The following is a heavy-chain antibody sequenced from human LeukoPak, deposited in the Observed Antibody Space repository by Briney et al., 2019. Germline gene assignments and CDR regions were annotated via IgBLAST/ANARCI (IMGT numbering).Heavy chain of an antibody. Sequence: GGSLRLSCAASALTFDNNRMSCVRHAAGKGREWVSTVNADGGNTYCADSVKGRFTISRDNSKSTLILQMISVSDEDTARYYCTVRVRYGGTWDLFACWGQGTLVTVCS. J-gene: IGHJ4*02. CDR1: ALTFDNNR. D-gene: IGHD6-13*01. CDR2: VNADGGNT. CDR3: TVRVRYGGTWDLFAC. V-gene: IGHV3-23*01.